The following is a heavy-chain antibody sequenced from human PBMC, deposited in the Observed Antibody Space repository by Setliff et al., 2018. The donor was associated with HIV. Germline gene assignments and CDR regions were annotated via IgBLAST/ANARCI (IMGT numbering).Heavy chain of an antibody. CDR3: ARGRHYSSSAPFAIDF. CDR2: INHSGST. Sequence: PSLTCAVSGGSISGSNWWSWVRQPPGKGLDWIGEINHSGSTNYNPSLKSRIAISVDTSKNQFSVKLSSVTAADTAVYYCARGRHYSSSAPFAIDFWGQGMLVTVS. J-gene: IGHJ4*02. CDR1: GGSISGSNW. V-gene: IGHV4-4*02. D-gene: IGHD6-6*01.